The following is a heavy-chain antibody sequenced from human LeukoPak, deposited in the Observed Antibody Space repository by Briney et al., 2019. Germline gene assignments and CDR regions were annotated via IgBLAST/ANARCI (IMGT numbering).Heavy chain of an antibody. CDR2: INHSGST. Sequence: NPSETLSLTCAVYGGSFSGYYWSWIRRPPGKGLEWIGEINHSGSTNYNPSLKSRVTISVDTSKNQFSLKLSSVTAADMAVYYCASLRIADTPTPRFDYWGQGTLVTVSS. V-gene: IGHV4-34*01. CDR3: ASLRIADTPTPRFDY. J-gene: IGHJ4*02. D-gene: IGHD6-13*01. CDR1: GGSFSGYY.